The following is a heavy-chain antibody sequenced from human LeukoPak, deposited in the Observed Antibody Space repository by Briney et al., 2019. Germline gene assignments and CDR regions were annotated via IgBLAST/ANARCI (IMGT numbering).Heavy chain of an antibody. Sequence: PSETLSLTCTVSGGSISSYYWSWIRQPPGKGLEWIGYIYYSGSTNYNPSLKSRVTISVDTPKNQFSLKLSSVTAADTAVYYCARIFPRSSWYPHDYWGQGTLVTVSS. CDR2: IYYSGST. CDR1: GGSISSYY. V-gene: IGHV4-59*01. J-gene: IGHJ4*02. CDR3: ARIFPRSSWYPHDY. D-gene: IGHD6-13*01.